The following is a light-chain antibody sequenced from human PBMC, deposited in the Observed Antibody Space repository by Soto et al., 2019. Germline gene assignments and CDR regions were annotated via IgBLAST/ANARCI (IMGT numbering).Light chain of an antibody. CDR2: DVS. CDR3: SSYTSSSTLV. V-gene: IGLV2-14*03. J-gene: IGLJ3*02. CDR1: SSDVGGYNY. Sequence: QSALTQPASVSGSPGQSITISCIGTSSDVGGYNYVSWYQHHPGKAPNLMIYDVSNRPSGVSNRFSGSKSGNTASLTISGHQAEDEADYYCSSYTSSSTLVFGGGTKLTVL.